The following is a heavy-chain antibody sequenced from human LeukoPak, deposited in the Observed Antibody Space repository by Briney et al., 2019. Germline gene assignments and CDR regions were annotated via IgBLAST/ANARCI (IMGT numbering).Heavy chain of an antibody. J-gene: IGHJ3*02. V-gene: IGHV4-34*01. D-gene: IGHD3-22*01. Sequence: SETLSPTCAVYGGSFSGYYWSWIRQPPGKGPEWIGEINHSGSTNYNPSPKSRVTISVDTSKNQFSLKLSSVTAADTAVYYCARGARSAYYYDSSEAFDIWGQGTMVTVSS. CDR3: ARGARSAYYYDSSEAFDI. CDR1: GGSFSGYY. CDR2: INHSGST.